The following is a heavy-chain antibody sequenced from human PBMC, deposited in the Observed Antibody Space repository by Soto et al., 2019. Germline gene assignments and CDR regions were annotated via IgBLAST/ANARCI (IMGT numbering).Heavy chain of an antibody. Sequence: SETLSLTCTVSGGTISSYYWSWIRQPPGKGLEWIGYIYYSGSTNYNPSLKSRVTISVDTSKNQFSLKLSSVTAADTAVYYCARENYDFWSGYYSIDYWGQGTLVTVSS. CDR2: IYYSGST. J-gene: IGHJ4*02. CDR1: GGTISSYY. D-gene: IGHD3-3*01. V-gene: IGHV4-59*01. CDR3: ARENYDFWSGYYSIDY.